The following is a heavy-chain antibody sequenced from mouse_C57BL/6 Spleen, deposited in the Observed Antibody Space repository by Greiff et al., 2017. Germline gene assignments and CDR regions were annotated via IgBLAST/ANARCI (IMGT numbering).Heavy chain of an antibody. CDR2: IDPSDSYT. CDR3: ARSRYGNPWFAY. D-gene: IGHD2-1*01. Sequence: QVQLKQPGAELVMPGASVKLSCKASGYTFTSYWMHWVKQRPGQGLEWIGEIDPSDSYTNYNQKFKGKSTLTVDKSTSTTYMRLSSLTSEDSAVYYCARSRYGNPWFAYWGQGTLVTVSA. CDR1: GYTFTSYW. J-gene: IGHJ3*01. V-gene: IGHV1-69*01.